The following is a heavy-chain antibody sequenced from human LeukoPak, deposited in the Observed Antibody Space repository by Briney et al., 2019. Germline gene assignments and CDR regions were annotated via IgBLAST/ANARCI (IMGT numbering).Heavy chain of an antibody. D-gene: IGHD4-17*01. J-gene: IGHJ4*02. CDR3: AKGGASVTRYVDY. V-gene: IGHV3-30*18. CDR1: GFTFSNAW. Sequence: PGGSLRLSCAASGFTFSNAWMSWVRQAPGKGLEWVGIMSNSGENTFYGEAVKGRFTISRDNSQNTLYLQMNSLRPEDTAVYYCAKGGASVTRYVDYWGQGTLVTVSS. CDR2: MSNSGENT.